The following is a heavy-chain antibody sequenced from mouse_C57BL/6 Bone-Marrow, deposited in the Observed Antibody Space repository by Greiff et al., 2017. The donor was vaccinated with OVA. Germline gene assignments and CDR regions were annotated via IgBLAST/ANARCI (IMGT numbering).Heavy chain of an antibody. CDR2: IDPSDSYT. CDR1: GYTFTSYW. J-gene: IGHJ2*01. D-gene: IGHD1-2*01. CDR3: ARGFAFLRPYLDY. Sequence: VQLQQPGAELVKPGASVKLSCKASGYTFTSYWMPWVKQRPGQGLEWIGEIDPSDSYTNYNQKFKGQATLTVDTSSSTAYMQLSSLTSEDDAVYYCARGFAFLRPYLDYWGQGTTLTVSS. V-gene: IGHV1-50*01.